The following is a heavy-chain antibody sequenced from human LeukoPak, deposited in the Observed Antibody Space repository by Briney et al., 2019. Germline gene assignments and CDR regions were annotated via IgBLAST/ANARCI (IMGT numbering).Heavy chain of an antibody. Sequence: PSQTLSLTCTVSGGSISSGSYYWSLIRQPAGKGLEWIGRIYTSGRTNYNPSLKSRLTISVDTSKNQFSLKLSSVTAADTAVYYCAREYYYDNPYFDYWGQGTLVTVSS. D-gene: IGHD3-22*01. CDR1: GGSISSGSYY. V-gene: IGHV4-61*02. J-gene: IGHJ4*02. CDR3: AREYYYDNPYFDY. CDR2: IYTSGRT.